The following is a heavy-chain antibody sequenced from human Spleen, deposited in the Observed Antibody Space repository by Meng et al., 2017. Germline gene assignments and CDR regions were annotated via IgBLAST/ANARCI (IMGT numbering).Heavy chain of an antibody. CDR3: ARELRLGGVGYYLDY. CDR2: IIPNSGVT. D-gene: IGHD3-3*01. Sequence: ASVKVSCKVSGYTFIDYFFIHWVRQAPGQGLEWMGWIIPNSGVTNFAQKFQGRVTMTRDTSINTAYMELSGLRSDDTAVYYCARELRLGGVGYYLDYWGQGTLVTVSS. J-gene: IGHJ4*02. V-gene: IGHV1-2*02. CDR1: GYTFIDYF.